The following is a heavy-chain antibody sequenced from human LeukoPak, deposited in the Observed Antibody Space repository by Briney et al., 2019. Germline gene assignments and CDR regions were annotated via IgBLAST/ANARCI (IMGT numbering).Heavy chain of an antibody. V-gene: IGHV4-4*09. CDR1: GGSISTYY. CDR2: IYTSGST. CDR3: ARSRGIKVTPFED. J-gene: IGHJ4*02. D-gene: IGHD3-10*01. Sequence: SETLSLTCTVSGGSISTYYWSWIRQPPGKGLEWIGYIYTSGSTDYNPSLKSRVTISLDTSNNQFSLNLNSVTAAATAVYYCARSRGIKVTPFEDWGQGILVTVSS.